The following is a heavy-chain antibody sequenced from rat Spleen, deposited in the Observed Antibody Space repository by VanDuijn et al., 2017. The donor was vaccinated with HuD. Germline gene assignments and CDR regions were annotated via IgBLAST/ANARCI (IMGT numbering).Heavy chain of an antibody. CDR1: GFSLTSYN. CDR3: TRFYYSSPFAY. V-gene: IGHV2-63*01. J-gene: IGHJ3*01. D-gene: IGHD1-2*01. CDR2: MKYNGDT. Sequence: QVQVKESGPGLVQPSQTLSLTCTVSGFSLTSYNVHWVRQPPGKGLEWMGRMKYNGDTSYNSALKSRLSISRDASKNQVFLKMNSLQTDDTAIYFCTRFYYSSPFAYWGQGTLVTVSS.